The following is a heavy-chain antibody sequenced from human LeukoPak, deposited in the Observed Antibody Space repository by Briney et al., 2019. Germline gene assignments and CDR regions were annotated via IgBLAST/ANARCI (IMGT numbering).Heavy chain of an antibody. V-gene: IGHV3-74*01. Sequence: PGGSLRLSCAASGLTFSSYWMHWVRQAPGKGLVWVSRINSDGSSTSYADSVKGRFTISRDNAKNTLYLQMNSLRAEDTAVYYCARDHQQRDIAAAGNNSYYYYGMDVWGQGTTVTVSS. CDR1: GLTFSSYW. CDR3: ARDHQQRDIAAAGNNSYYYYGMDV. J-gene: IGHJ6*02. CDR2: INSDGSST. D-gene: IGHD6-13*01.